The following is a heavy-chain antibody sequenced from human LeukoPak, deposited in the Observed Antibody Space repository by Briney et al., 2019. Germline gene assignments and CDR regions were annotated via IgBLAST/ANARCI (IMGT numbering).Heavy chain of an antibody. J-gene: IGHJ4*02. D-gene: IGHD2-21*02. CDR3: ARVSLECGGGPCYYDY. V-gene: IGHV3-64*01. CDR2: IRGNGGSI. Sequence: GGSLRLSCAASGFIFSSHAMHWVRQAPGKGLEYVSGIRGNGGSIYYANSVKARFTISRDNSKNTLYLQMGSLRAEDMAVYYCARVSLECGGGPCYYDYWGQGTLVTVSS. CDR1: GFIFSSHA.